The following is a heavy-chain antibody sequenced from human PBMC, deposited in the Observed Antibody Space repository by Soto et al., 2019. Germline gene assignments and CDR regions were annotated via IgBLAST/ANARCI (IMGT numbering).Heavy chain of an antibody. Sequence: PSETLSLTCTVSGGSISAFYWTWIRQPPGKGLEWIGYIYNNGGTNYNPSLQSRVTVSMDMSKNQFSLKLTSVTAADTAVYYCARDHSYYYDSSGYRPYAFDIWGQGTMVTVSS. D-gene: IGHD3-22*01. CDR3: ARDHSYYYDSSGYRPYAFDI. V-gene: IGHV4-59*01. CDR1: GGSISAFY. J-gene: IGHJ3*02. CDR2: IYNNGGT.